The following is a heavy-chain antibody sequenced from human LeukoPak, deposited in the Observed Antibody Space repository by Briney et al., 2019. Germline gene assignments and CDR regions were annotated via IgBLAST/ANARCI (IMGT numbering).Heavy chain of an antibody. CDR1: GGSISSYY. V-gene: IGHV4-59*01. Sequence: PSETLSLTCTVSGGSISSYYWTWIRQPPGKGLEWIGYIYYSGSTNYNPSLKSRVTISVDTSKNQFSLKLSSVTAADTAVYYCARVSSSWSYFDYWGQGTLVTVSS. J-gene: IGHJ4*02. CDR2: IYYSGST. CDR3: ARVSSSWSYFDY. D-gene: IGHD6-13*01.